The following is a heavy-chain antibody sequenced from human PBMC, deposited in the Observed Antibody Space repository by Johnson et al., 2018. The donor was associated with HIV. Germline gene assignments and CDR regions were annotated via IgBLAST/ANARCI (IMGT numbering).Heavy chain of an antibody. CDR3: ATYTSMITMYVEIKGGAFDI. D-gene: IGHD3-16*01. Sequence: EVQLVESGGGLVKPGGSLRLSCAASGFIFSNAWMSWVRQAPGKGLEWVGRIKSKTDGGTIEYAAHVKGRFTISRDDSKNTLYLQMNSLTTEDTAVYYCATYTSMITMYVEIKGGAFDIWGQGTMVTVSS. V-gene: IGHV3-15*01. CDR2: IKSKTDGGTI. CDR1: GFIFSNAW. J-gene: IGHJ3*02.